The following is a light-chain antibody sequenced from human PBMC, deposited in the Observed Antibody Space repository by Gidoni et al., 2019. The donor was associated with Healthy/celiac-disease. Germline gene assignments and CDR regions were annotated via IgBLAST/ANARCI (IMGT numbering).Light chain of an antibody. CDR1: QSISSY. V-gene: IGKV1-39*01. J-gene: IGKJ5*01. CDR2: AAS. Sequence: DIQMTQSPSSLSASVGDTVTITGRASQSISSYLNWYQQKPGKAPKLLIYAASSLQSGVPSRFSGSGSGTDFTLTISSLQPEDFATYYCQQSYSTLPITFGQGTRLEIK. CDR3: QQSYSTLPIT.